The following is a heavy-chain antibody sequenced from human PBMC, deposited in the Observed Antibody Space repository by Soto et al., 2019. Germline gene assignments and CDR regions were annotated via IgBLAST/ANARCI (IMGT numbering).Heavy chain of an antibody. D-gene: IGHD3-16*02. Sequence: GGSLRLSCAASGFTFSNAWMSWVRQAPGKGLEWVGRIKSKTDGGTTDYAAPVKGRFTISREDSKNTLYLQMNSLKTEDTAVYYCTSTYRITFGGVIVYYYMDVWGKGTTVTVSS. CDR3: TSTYRITFGGVIVYYYMDV. CDR2: IKSKTDGGTT. V-gene: IGHV3-15*01. CDR1: GFTFSNAW. J-gene: IGHJ6*03.